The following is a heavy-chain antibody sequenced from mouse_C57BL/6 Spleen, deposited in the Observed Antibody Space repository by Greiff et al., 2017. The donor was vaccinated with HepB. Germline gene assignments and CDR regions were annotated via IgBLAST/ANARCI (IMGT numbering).Heavy chain of an antibody. J-gene: IGHJ2*01. CDR1: GYTFTSYW. V-gene: IGHV1-69*01. Sequence: VQLQQSGAELVMPGASVKLSCKASGYTFTSYWMHWVKQRPGQGLEWIGEIDPSDSYTNYNQKFKGKSTLTVDKSSSTAYMQLSSLTPEDSAVYYCAREGAAQATDYWGQGTTLTVSS. CDR3: AREGAAQATDY. CDR2: IDPSDSYT. D-gene: IGHD3-2*02.